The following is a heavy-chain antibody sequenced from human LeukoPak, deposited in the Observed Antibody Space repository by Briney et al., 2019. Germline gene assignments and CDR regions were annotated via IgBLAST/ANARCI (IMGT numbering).Heavy chain of an antibody. D-gene: IGHD1-26*01. V-gene: IGHV4-59*08. J-gene: IGHJ5*02. CDR3: ARRIVGGFDP. CDR1: GDSISSEY. Sequence: SETLSLTCSVSGDSISSEYWSWIRQPPGKGLEWLGYIYWSGSTNYNPSLKSRVTISVDTSKKQFSLKLTSVTAADTAIYYCARRIVGGFDPWGQGILVTVSS. CDR2: IYWSGST.